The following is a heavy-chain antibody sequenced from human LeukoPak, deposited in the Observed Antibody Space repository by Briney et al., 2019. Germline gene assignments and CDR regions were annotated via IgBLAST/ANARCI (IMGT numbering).Heavy chain of an antibody. J-gene: IGHJ4*02. CDR1: TGSLSGHY. Sequence: PSETLSLTCSVSTGSLSGHYRNWIRQAPGKGLEWICCVSQSGTTNYNPSLKSPVSTSADTFTNRLSLFMKPVSDADTAAFFCARGRLQLWSYFDGWGQGSLVSASS. CDR3: ARGRLQLWSYFDG. D-gene: IGHD5-18*01. CDR2: VSQSGTT. V-gene: IGHV4-59*11.